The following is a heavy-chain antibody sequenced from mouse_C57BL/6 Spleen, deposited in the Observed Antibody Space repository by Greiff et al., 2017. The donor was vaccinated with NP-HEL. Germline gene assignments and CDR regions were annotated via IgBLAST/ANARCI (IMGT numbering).Heavy chain of an antibody. CDR1: GYTFTSYW. J-gene: IGHJ1*03. D-gene: IGHD1-1*01. V-gene: IGHV1-64*01. Sequence: VQLQQPGAELVKPGASVKLSCKASGYTFTSYWMHWVKQRPGQGLEWIGMIHPNSGSTNYNEKFKSKATLTVDKSSSTAYMQLSSLTSEDSAVYYCARGIITTVVGNWYFDVWGTGTTVTVSS. CDR3: ARGIITTVVGNWYFDV. CDR2: IHPNSGST.